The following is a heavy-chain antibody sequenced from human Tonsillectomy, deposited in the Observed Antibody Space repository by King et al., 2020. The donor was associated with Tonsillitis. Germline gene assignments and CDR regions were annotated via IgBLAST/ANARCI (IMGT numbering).Heavy chain of an antibody. CDR3: SRGKAATGPPYWFDP. Sequence: QLVQSGAEVKKPGASVKVSCKASGYTFTSYDINWVRQATGQGLEWMGWMNPNSSNTGYAKKFQGRVTMTRNTSTSTAYMELSSLRSEDTAGYFWSRGKAATGPPYWFDPWGQGALVIVSS. D-gene: IGHD6-13*01. CDR1: GYTFTSYD. J-gene: IGHJ5*02. CDR2: MNPNSSNT. V-gene: IGHV1-8*01.